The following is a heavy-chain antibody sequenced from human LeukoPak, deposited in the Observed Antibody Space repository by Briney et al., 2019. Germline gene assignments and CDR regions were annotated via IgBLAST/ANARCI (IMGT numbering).Heavy chain of an antibody. D-gene: IGHD4/OR15-4a*01. CDR2: IRYDGSNK. CDR1: GFTFSSYG. V-gene: IGHV3-30*02. Sequence: LSGGSLRLSCAASGFTFSSYGMHWVRQAPGKGLEWVAFIRYDGSNKYYADSVKGRFTISRDNAKNSLYLQMNSLRAEDTALYHCARRNGDYGGYDYCYMDVCGKGPTVTISS. J-gene: IGHJ6*03. CDR3: ARRNGDYGGYDYCYMDV.